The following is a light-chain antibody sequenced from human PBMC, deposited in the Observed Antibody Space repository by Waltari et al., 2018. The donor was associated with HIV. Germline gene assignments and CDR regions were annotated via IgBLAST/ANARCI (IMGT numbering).Light chain of an antibody. CDR3: QVWDSGIVV. Sequence: SYVLTQPPSVSMAPGKTARITCGGYNVGSKSVHWYQQKPGQAPVLFIYDDSDRPSGIPERFSGSNSGNTATLTISRVEAGDEADYYCQVWDSGIVVFGGGTKVTVL. J-gene: IGLJ2*01. V-gene: IGLV3-21*03. CDR1: NVGSKS. CDR2: DDS.